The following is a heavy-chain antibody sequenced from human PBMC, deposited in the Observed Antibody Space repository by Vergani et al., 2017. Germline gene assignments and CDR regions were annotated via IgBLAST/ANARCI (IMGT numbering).Heavy chain of an antibody. V-gene: IGHV4-4*02. CDR1: GCSISSSNW. J-gene: IGHJ4*02. CDR3: ARERDILTGDTGLDY. CDR2: IYHCEST. D-gene: IGHD3-9*01. Sequence: QVQLPESGPGLVKPSGTLSLTCAVSGCSISSSNWWSWVRQPPGKGLEWIGEIYHCESTNYNPSLKSRVTISVDKSKNQFSLKLRSVTAADTAVYYCARERDILTGDTGLDYWGQGTLVTVSS.